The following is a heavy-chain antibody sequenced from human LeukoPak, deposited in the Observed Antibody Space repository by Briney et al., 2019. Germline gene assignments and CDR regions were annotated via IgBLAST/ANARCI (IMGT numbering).Heavy chain of an antibody. CDR1: GYTFSSYG. Sequence: GASVKVSCKASGYTFSSYGISWVRQAPGQGLEWMGWISAYNGNTNYAQKLQGRVTMTTDTSTSTAYMELRSLRSDDTAVYYCALHQGCSSGGCYDGYYDYWGQGTLVTVSS. J-gene: IGHJ4*02. D-gene: IGHD2-2*01. CDR2: ISAYNGNT. V-gene: IGHV1-18*01. CDR3: ALHQGCSSGGCYDGYYDY.